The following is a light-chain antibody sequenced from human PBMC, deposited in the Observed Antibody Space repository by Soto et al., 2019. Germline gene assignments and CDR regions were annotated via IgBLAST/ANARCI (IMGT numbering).Light chain of an antibody. J-gene: IGKJ1*01. CDR1: QSVSSN. Sequence: EIVMTQSPATLSVSPGERATLSCRASQSVSSNSAWYQQKPGQAPRLLIYDASTRATGIPARFSGSGSGTEFTLTISSLQSEDFAVYYCQQYNNWPRTFGQGTKVEIK. CDR2: DAS. CDR3: QQYNNWPRT. V-gene: IGKV3-15*01.